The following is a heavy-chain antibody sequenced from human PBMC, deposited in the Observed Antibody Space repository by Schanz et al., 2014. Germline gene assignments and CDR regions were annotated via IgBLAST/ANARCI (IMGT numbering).Heavy chain of an antibody. J-gene: IGHJ2*01. D-gene: IGHD1-26*01. Sequence: QVHLMESGGGVVQPGRSLRLSCAASGFTFSGNAMHWVRQAPGKGLEWVAVVSDDGNKKYYADSVKGRFTISRDNSKNTLFLQLNSMRANYAAVYDCARNRGSGGRNWYIDLWGRGTLVTVSS. CDR1: GFTFSGNA. CDR2: VSDDGNKK. CDR3: ARNRGSGGRNWYIDL. V-gene: IGHV3-30*03.